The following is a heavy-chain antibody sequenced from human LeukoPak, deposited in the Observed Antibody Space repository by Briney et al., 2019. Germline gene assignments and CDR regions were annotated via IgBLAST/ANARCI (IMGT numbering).Heavy chain of an antibody. Sequence: PGGSLRLSCAASGFTFGSYAMHWGRQAPRKGLERVAVISYDGSNKYYADSVKGRFTISRDNSKNSLSLQMNSLRAEDTAVYYCAGYGHDGGLDYWGQGTLVTASS. CDR2: ISYDGSNK. J-gene: IGHJ4*02. CDR3: AGYGHDGGLDY. V-gene: IGHV3-30-3*01. CDR1: GFTFGSYA. D-gene: IGHD3-16*01.